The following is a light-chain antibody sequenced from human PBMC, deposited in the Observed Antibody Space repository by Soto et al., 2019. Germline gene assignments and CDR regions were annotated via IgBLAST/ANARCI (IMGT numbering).Light chain of an antibody. Sequence: EIVLTQSPGTLSLSPGERATPSCRASPSVSSNLAWYQQKPGQAPRLLIYGASTRATGIPARFSGSGSGTEFTLTISSLQSEDFAVYYCQQYNNWPPYTFGQGARLEIK. CDR1: PSVSSN. J-gene: IGKJ5*01. CDR2: GAS. V-gene: IGKV3-15*01. CDR3: QQYNNWPPYT.